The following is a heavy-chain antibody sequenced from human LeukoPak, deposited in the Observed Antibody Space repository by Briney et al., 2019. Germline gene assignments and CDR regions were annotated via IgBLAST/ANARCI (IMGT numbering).Heavy chain of an antibody. D-gene: IGHD3-16*01. Sequence: GGSLRLSCAASGFTFSNYWMSWVRQAPGKGLEWVANIKQDGSEKYYVDSVKGRFIISRDNAKNSLYLQMNSLRADDTAVYYCARGGRAYGDWGQGTLVTVSS. CDR1: GFTFSNYW. CDR3: ARGGRAYGD. CDR2: IKQDGSEK. V-gene: IGHV3-7*04. J-gene: IGHJ4*02.